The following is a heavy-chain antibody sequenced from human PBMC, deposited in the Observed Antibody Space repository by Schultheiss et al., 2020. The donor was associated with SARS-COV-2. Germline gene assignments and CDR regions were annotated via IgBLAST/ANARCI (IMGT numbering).Heavy chain of an antibody. CDR1: GFTFSSYA. D-gene: IGHD3-3*01. CDR2: INSDGRSR. Sequence: GGSLRLSCAASGFTFSSYAMSWVRQAPGKGLEWVSRINSDGRSRSHADSVKGRFTISRDNAKNTLYLQMNSLRAEDTAVYYCASSFYDFWSGYWGSGWFDPWGQGTLVTVSS. V-gene: IGHV3-74*01. J-gene: IGHJ5*02. CDR3: ASSFYDFWSGYWGSGWFDP.